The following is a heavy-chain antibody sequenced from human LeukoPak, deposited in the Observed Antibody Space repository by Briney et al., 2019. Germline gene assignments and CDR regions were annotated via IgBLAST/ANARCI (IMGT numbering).Heavy chain of an antibody. CDR1: GYTFIDYY. CDR2: INPNSGGT. CDR3: ARGHDNTGYNYFDN. J-gene: IGHJ4*02. D-gene: IGHD3-9*01. V-gene: IGHV1-2*02. Sequence: ASVKVSCKASGYTFIDYYIHWVRQAPGQGLERMGWINPNSGGTNYAQKFQGRVTMTRDTSINTTFMDLSSLTSDDTAVYYCARGHDNTGYNYFDNWGEGTLVAVSS.